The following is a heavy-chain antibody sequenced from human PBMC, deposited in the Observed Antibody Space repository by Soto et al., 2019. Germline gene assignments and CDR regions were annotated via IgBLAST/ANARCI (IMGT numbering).Heavy chain of an antibody. CDR3: ARDSVVAADGTGGFDS. CDR1: GGPISSGGYY. D-gene: IGHD6-13*01. J-gene: IGHJ4*02. CDR2: TYYSGSA. Sequence: QVQLQESGPGLVKPSQTLSLTCTVSGGPISSGGYYWSWIRQFPGKGLEWIGYTYYSGSAYYNPSLKSRVTISVEMSKNQFSLNLTSVTVADTAVYYCARDSVVAADGTGGFDSWGQGTLVTVSS. V-gene: IGHV4-31*03.